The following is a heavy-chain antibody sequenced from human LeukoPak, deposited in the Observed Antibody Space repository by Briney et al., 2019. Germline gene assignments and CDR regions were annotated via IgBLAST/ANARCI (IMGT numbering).Heavy chain of an antibody. V-gene: IGHV4-30-4*08. Sequence: PSQTLSLTCTVSGGSISSGDYYWSWIRQPPGKGLEWIGYIYYSGSTYYNPSLKSRVTISVDTSKNQFSLKLSSVTAADTAVYYCARDTYDFWSGYFENYWGQGTLVTVSS. CDR1: GGSISSGDYY. CDR3: ARDTYDFWSGYFENY. CDR2: IYYSGST. J-gene: IGHJ4*02. D-gene: IGHD3-3*01.